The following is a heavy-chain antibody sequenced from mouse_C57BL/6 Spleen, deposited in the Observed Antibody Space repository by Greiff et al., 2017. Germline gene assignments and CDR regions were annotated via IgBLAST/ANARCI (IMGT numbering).Heavy chain of an antibody. D-gene: IGHD1-2*01. Sequence: VQRVESGAELVRPGASVTLSCKASGYTFTDYEMHWVKQTPVHGLEWIGAIDPETGGTAYNQKFKGKAILTAYKSSSTAYMELRSLTSEDSAVYYCTSPLLRPFDYWGQGTTLTVSS. CDR2: IDPETGGT. CDR3: TSPLLRPFDY. J-gene: IGHJ2*01. V-gene: IGHV1-15*01. CDR1: GYTFTDYE.